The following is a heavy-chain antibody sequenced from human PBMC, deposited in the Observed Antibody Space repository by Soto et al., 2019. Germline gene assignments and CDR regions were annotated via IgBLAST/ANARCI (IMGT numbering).Heavy chain of an antibody. CDR1: GFTFSSYG. CDR3: AKDQYSSSWYSTAPYYYGMDV. CDR2: ISYDGSNK. J-gene: IGHJ6*02. D-gene: IGHD6-13*01. Sequence: PGVSPRLPCAASGFTFSSYGMHWVRQAPGKGLEWVAVISYDGSNKYYADSVKGRFTISRDNSKNTLYLQMNSLRAEDTAVYYCAKDQYSSSWYSTAPYYYGMDVWGQGTTVTVSS. V-gene: IGHV3-30*18.